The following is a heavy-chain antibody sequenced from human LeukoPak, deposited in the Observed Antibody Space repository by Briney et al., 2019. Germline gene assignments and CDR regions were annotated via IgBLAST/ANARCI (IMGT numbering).Heavy chain of an antibody. Sequence: ASVKVSCKASGGTFSSYAISWVRQAPGQGLEWMGRIIPILGIANYAQKFQGRVTMTRDTSTSTVYMELSSLRSEDTAVYYCASPHYDILTGPPTNWGQGTLVTVSS. CDR1: GGTFSSYA. CDR3: ASPHYDILTGPPTN. J-gene: IGHJ4*02. D-gene: IGHD3-9*01. V-gene: IGHV1-69*04. CDR2: IIPILGIA.